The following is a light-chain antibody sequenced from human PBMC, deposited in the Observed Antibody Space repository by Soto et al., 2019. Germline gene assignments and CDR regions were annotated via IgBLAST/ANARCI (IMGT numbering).Light chain of an antibody. CDR1: QDIRSY. J-gene: IGKJ1*01. V-gene: IGKV1-39*01. CDR2: AAS. Sequence: DIQMTQSPSSLSASVGDRVSITCRASQDIRSYLNWYQQKPGKAPKLLIYAASSLQSGVPSRFSGSGSGTDFTLTISSLQPEDFATYYCQQSYSTPPTFGQGTKV. CDR3: QQSYSTPPT.